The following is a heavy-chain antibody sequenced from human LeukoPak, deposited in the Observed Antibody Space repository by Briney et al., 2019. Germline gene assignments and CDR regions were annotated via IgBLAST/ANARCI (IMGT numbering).Heavy chain of an antibody. V-gene: IGHV1-46*01. D-gene: IGHD2-21*01. CDR3: ARGSLLSYFDY. CDR2: INPSGGST. CDR1: GGTFSSYA. J-gene: IGHJ4*02. Sequence: GASVKVSCKASGGTFSSYAISWVRQAPGQGLEWMGIINPSGGSTSYAQKFQGRVTMTRDTSTSTVYMELSSLRSEDTAVYYCARGSLLSYFDYWGQGTLVTVSS.